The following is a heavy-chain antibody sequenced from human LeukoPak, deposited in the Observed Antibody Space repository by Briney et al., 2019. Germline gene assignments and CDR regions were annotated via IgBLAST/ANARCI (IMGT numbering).Heavy chain of an antibody. CDR2: ISSSSSTI. CDR1: GFTFSSYS. V-gene: IGHV3-48*01. Sequence: GGSLRLPCAASGFTFSSYSMNWVRQAPGKGLEWVSYISSSSSTIYYADSVKGRFTISRDNAKNSLYLQMNSLRAEDTAVYYCASLGAITGTRFDYWGQGTLVTVSS. D-gene: IGHD1-7*01. J-gene: IGHJ4*02. CDR3: ASLGAITGTRFDY.